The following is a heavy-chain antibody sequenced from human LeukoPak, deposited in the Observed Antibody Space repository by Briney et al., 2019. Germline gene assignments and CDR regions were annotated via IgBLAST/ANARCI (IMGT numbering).Heavy chain of an antibody. J-gene: IGHJ4*02. CDR1: GDSISSGNY. CDR3: VGSSGYYVD. V-gene: IGHV4-38-2*02. Sequence: SETLSLTCTVSGDSISSGNYWGWIRQPPGKGLEWIGSIFHTGSTYFNLSLKSRVTISVDTSKNQFSLKLSSVTAADTAVYYCVGSSGYYVDWGQGTLVTVSS. CDR2: IFHTGST. D-gene: IGHD3-22*01.